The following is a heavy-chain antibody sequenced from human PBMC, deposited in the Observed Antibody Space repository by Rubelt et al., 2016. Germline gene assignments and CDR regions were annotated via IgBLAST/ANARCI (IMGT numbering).Heavy chain of an antibody. D-gene: IGHD6-6*01. Sequence: EVQLVESGGGLIQPGGSLRLSCAASGFTVSSNYMSWVRQAPGKGLEWVSAISGSGGSTYYADSVKGRFTISRDNSKNTLDLQMNSLRAEDTAVYYCAKEGQQLVLDYWGQGTLVTVSS. V-gene: IGHV3-23*04. CDR1: GFTVSSNY. CDR2: ISGSGGST. CDR3: AKEGQQLVLDY. J-gene: IGHJ4*02.